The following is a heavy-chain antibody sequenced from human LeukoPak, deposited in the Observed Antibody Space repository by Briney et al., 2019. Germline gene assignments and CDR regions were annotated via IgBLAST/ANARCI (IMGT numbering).Heavy chain of an antibody. CDR2: IYYSGST. CDR3: ARGEAFDI. J-gene: IGHJ3*02. V-gene: IGHV4-39*07. Sequence: PSETLSLTCTVSGGSTSSSSYYWGWIRQPPGKGLEWIGSIYYSGSTYYNPSLKSRVTISVDTSKNQFSLKLSSVTAADTAVYYCARGEAFDIWGQGTMVTVSS. CDR1: GGSTSSSSYY.